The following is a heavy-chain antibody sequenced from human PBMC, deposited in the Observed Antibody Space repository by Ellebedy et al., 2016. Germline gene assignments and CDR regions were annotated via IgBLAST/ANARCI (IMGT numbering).Heavy chain of an antibody. J-gene: IGHJ6*02. D-gene: IGHD3-10*01. Sequence: SETLSLTCAVYGGSFSGYYWSWIRQPPGKGLEWIGYIYYSGSTNYNPSLKSRVTISVDTSKNQFSLKLSSVTAADTAVYYCARTMVRGVIKYYYYGMDVWGQGTTVTVSS. CDR2: IYYSGST. CDR1: GGSFSGYY. V-gene: IGHV4-59*01. CDR3: ARTMVRGVIKYYYYGMDV.